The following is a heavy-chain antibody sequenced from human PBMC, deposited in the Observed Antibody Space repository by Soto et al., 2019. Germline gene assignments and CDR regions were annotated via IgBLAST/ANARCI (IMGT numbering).Heavy chain of an antibody. Sequence: PSETLSLTCTVSVGSISSYYWSWIRQPAGKGLEWIGRIYTIGSTNYNPSHKSRVTISVDTSKNQFSLKLSSVTAADTAVYYCARVVGSPSESIFGVVIPLHYFDYWGQGTLVTVSS. CDR1: VGSISSYY. D-gene: IGHD3-3*01. V-gene: IGHV4-4*07. J-gene: IGHJ4*02. CDR3: ARVVGSPSESIFGVVIPLHYFDY. CDR2: IYTIGST.